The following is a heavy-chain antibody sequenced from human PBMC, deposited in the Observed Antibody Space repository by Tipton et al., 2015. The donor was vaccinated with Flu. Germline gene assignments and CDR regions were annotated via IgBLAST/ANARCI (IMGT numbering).Heavy chain of an antibody. J-gene: IGHJ4*02. CDR2: TSYDASNK. V-gene: IGHV3-30*04. Sequence: SLRLSCAASGFTFSTYAMHWVRQAPGKGLEWVASTSYDASNKYYADSVKGRFTISRGNSKNTLNLQMNNLGGEDTAIYRCVRGLLGSSGLDYWGQGTLVTVSS. CDR3: VRGLLGSSGLDY. D-gene: IGHD6-19*01. CDR1: GFTFSTYA.